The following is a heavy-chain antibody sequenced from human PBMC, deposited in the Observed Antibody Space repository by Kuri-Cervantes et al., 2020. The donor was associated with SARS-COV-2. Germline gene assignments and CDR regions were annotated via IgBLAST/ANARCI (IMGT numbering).Heavy chain of an antibody. Sequence: AAVTVSCKASGYTFTGYYMHWVRQAPGQGLEWMGWINPNSGGTNYAQKFQGRVTMTRDTSTSTVYMELSSLRSEDTALYYCAKDRAYGDYDRGSLQHWGQGTLVTVSS. V-gene: IGHV1-2*02. CDR1: GYTFTGYY. CDR3: AKDRAYGDYDRGSLQH. CDR2: INPNSGGT. D-gene: IGHD4-17*01. J-gene: IGHJ1*01.